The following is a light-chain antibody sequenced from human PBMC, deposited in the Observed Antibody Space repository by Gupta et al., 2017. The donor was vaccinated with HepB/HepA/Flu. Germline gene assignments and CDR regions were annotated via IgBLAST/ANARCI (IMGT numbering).Light chain of an antibody. J-gene: IGKJ4*01. CDR3: QQRKNWTPQFT. Sequence: VLTQSPATLSLSPGERATLSCRASESIGFSLAWYQQKPGQAPRLLTSGASNRAPGIPPRFSGFGSGTDFTLTISTLEPEDFAVYFCQQRKNWTPQFTFGEGTKVEIK. V-gene: IGKV3-11*01. CDR2: GAS. CDR1: ESIGFS.